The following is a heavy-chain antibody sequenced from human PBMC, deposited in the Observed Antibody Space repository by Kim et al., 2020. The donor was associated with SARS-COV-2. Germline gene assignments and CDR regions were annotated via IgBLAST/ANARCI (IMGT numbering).Heavy chain of an antibody. D-gene: IGHD3-10*01. Sequence: SETLSLTCTVSGGSISSGSYYWSWIRQPAGKGLEWIGRIYTSGSTNYNPSLKSRVTISVDTSKNQFSLKLSSVTAADTAVYYCARVSYGSGSTFDYWGQGTLVTVSS. CDR1: GGSISSGSYY. J-gene: IGHJ4*02. CDR3: ARVSYGSGSTFDY. CDR2: IYTSGST. V-gene: IGHV4-61*02.